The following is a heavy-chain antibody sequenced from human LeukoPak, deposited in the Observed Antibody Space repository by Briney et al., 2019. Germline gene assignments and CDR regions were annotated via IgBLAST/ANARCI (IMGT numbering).Heavy chain of an antibody. CDR3: ARDRGLGYCSSTSCRGNYFDY. V-gene: IGHV1-46*01. CDR2: INPSGGST. Sequence: GASVKVSCKASGYTFTSYYMHWVRQAPGQGLEWMGIINPSGGSTSYAQKFQGRVTMTRDTSTSTVYMELSSLRSEDTAVYYCARDRGLGYCSSTSCRGNYFDYWGQGTLVTVSS. J-gene: IGHJ4*02. CDR1: GYTFTSYY. D-gene: IGHD2-2*01.